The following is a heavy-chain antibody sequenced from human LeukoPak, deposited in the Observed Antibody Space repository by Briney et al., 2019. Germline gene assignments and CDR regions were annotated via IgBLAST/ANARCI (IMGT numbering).Heavy chain of an antibody. CDR1: GYTFTSYY. J-gene: IGHJ3*02. D-gene: IGHD3-22*01. CDR3: ARAKATYYYDSSGYLGRAFDI. CDR2: INPSGGST. Sequence: ASVKVSCKASGYTFTSYYIHWVRQAPGQGLEWMGIINPSGGSTSYAQKFQGRVTMTRDMSTSTVYMELSSLRSEDTAVYYCARAKATYYYDSSGYLGRAFDIWGQGTMVTVSS. V-gene: IGHV1-46*01.